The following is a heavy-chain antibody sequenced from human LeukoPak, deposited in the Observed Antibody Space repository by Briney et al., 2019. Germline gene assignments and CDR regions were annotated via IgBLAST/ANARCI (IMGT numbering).Heavy chain of an antibody. V-gene: IGHV4-38-2*01. CDR1: GYSISSGYY. Sequence: PSETLSLTCAVSGYSISSGYYWGWIRQPPGKGLERIGFVSNSGSTNYNPSLKSRVTISIDTSKRQFSLRLTSVTAEDTAVYYCARYEVGSSWALAFHCWGQGTMVTVSS. J-gene: IGHJ3*01. D-gene: IGHD6-13*01. CDR3: ARYEVGSSWALAFHC. CDR2: VSNSGST.